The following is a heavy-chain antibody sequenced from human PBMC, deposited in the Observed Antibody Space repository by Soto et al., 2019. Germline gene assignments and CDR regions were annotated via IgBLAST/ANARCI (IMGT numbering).Heavy chain of an antibody. CDR3: AREVVGIAVAGPLMN. CDR1: GGSVSSNSAA. V-gene: IGHV6-1*01. D-gene: IGHD6-19*01. J-gene: IGHJ4*02. CDR2: TYYRSKWYN. Sequence: PQTLALTCAISGGSVSSNSAAWNWIRQSPSRGLEWLGRTYYRSKWYNDYAVSVKSRITINPDTSKNQFSLQLNSVTPEDTAVYYCAREVVGIAVAGPLMNWGQGTLVTVSS.